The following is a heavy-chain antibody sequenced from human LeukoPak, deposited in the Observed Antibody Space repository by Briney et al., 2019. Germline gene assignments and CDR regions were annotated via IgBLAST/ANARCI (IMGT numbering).Heavy chain of an antibody. Sequence: SETVSLTCPVYGWTFIGYYWNWIRQPTGKGREWIGEINHIGNTNHNPCLKSGVTISVDPSKNQFSLKLSTVTAAETAVYYFANSYTRSSSGWYFYFQHWGQGTLVTVSS. CDR3: ANSYTRSSSGWYFYFQH. J-gene: IGHJ1*01. CDR2: INHIGNT. V-gene: IGHV4-34*08. CDR1: GWTFIGYY. D-gene: IGHD6-19*01.